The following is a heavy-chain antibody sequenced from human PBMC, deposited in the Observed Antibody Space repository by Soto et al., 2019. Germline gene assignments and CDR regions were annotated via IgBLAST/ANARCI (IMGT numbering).Heavy chain of an antibody. CDR1: GGSISSGGYY. V-gene: IGHV4-31*03. D-gene: IGHD3-10*01. J-gene: IGHJ5*02. CDR2: IYYSGST. CDR3: ARGRYGSGSYFCYWFDP. Sequence: SETLSLTCTVSGGSISSGGYYWSWIRQHPGKGLEWIGYIYYSGSTYYNPSLKSRVTISVDTSKNQFSLKLSSVTAADTAVYYCARGRYGSGSYFCYWFDPWGKGTLVTVP.